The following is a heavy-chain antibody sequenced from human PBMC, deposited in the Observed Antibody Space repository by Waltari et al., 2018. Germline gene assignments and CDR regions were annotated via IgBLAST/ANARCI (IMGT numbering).Heavy chain of an antibody. CDR3: ARDFGGAGAVDI. Sequence: QLQLQESGSGLVKPSQTLSLTCAVSGGSINSDDSPWSWIRQPPGKGLEWIGYLYQSGGTYYNPFLKSRVIISIDRSKNQFSLKLSSVTAADTAVYFCARDFGGAGAVDIWGQGTMVTVSS. CDR2: LYQSGGT. CDR1: GGSINSDDSP. J-gene: IGHJ3*02. V-gene: IGHV4-30-2*01. D-gene: IGHD2-21*01.